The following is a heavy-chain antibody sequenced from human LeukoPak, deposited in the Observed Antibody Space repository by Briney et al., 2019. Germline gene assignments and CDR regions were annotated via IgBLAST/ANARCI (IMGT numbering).Heavy chain of an antibody. CDR3: AKPLWYQLLQGYYGLDV. V-gene: IGHV1-2*02. Sequence: ASVKVSCKASGSTFNGYYMHWVRQAPGQGLEWMGWINPNSGGTSYAQKFQGRVTMTTDTSISTAYMEVSRLESDDTAVYYCAKPLWYQLLQGYYGLDVWGQGTTVTVSS. D-gene: IGHD2-2*01. J-gene: IGHJ6*02. CDR1: GSTFNGYY. CDR2: INPNSGGT.